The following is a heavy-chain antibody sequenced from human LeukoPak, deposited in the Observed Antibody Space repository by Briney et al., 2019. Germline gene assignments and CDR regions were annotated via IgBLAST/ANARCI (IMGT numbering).Heavy chain of an antibody. CDR2: INHSGST. V-gene: IGHV4-34*01. CDR1: GGSFSGYY. D-gene: IGHD5-12*01. Sequence: PSETLSLTCAVYGGSFSGYYWSWIRQPPGKGLEWIGEINHSGSTNYNSSLKSRVTISVDTSKNQFSLKLSSVTAADTAVYYCARGQVEWLRFGIYGPWGQGTLVTVSS. CDR3: ARGQVEWLRFGIYGP. J-gene: IGHJ5*02.